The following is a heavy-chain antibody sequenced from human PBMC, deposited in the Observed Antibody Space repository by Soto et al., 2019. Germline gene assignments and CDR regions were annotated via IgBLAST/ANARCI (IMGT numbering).Heavy chain of an antibody. D-gene: IGHD3-22*01. CDR1: GGSISSGGYY. Sequence: QVQLQESGPGLVKPSQTLSLTCTVSGGSISSGGYYWSWIRQHPGKGLEWIGYIYYSGSTYYNPSLKSRVTLSVDTSKNQSSLKLSSVTAADTAVYYCARHNYDSSGTAVDVWGQGTTVTVSS. CDR3: ARHNYDSSGTAVDV. V-gene: IGHV4-31*03. J-gene: IGHJ6*02. CDR2: IYYSGST.